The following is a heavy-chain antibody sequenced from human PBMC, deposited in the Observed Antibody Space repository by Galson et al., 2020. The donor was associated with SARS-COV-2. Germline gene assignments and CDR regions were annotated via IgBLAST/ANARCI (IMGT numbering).Heavy chain of an antibody. V-gene: IGHV2-70*01. CDR1: GFSLSTSGMC. CDR3: ARIQVGTAMALRGIYYYYGMDV. Sequence: SGPTLVKPTQTLTLTCTFSGFSLSTSGMCVSWIRQPPGKALEWLALIDWDDDKYYSTSLKTRLTISKDTSKNQVVLTMTNMDPVDTATYYCARIQVGTAMALRGIYYYYGMDVWGQGTTVTVSS. D-gene: IGHD5-18*01. CDR2: IDWDDDK. J-gene: IGHJ6*02.